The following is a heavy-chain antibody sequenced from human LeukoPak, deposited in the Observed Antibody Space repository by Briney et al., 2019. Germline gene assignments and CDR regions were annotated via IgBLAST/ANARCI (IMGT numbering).Heavy chain of an antibody. CDR3: ARDRSGVLDY. CDR2: INPSGGST. Sequence: ASVKVSCKASGYAFTSYYMHWVRQAPGQGLEWMGLINPSGGSTSYAQKFQGRVTMTRDTSTSTVYMELSSLGSEDTAVYYCARDRSGVLDYWGQGTLVTVSS. J-gene: IGHJ4*02. D-gene: IGHD3-10*01. CDR1: GYAFTSYY. V-gene: IGHV1-46*01.